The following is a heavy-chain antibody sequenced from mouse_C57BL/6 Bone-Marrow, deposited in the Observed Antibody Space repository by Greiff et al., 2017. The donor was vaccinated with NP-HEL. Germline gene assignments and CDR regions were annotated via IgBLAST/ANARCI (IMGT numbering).Heavy chain of an antibody. V-gene: IGHV10-3*01. CDR2: IRSKSSNYAS. CDR1: GFTFNTYA. CDR3: VRDHCGSSPFAY. J-gene: IGHJ3*01. Sequence: DVQLVESGGGLVQPKGSLKLSCAASGFTFNTYAMHWVRQAPGKGLEWVARIRSKSSNYASYYADSVKDRFTISRDDSQSMLYLQMHNLKTEDTALDYCVRDHCGSSPFAYWGQGTLVTVSA. D-gene: IGHD1-1*01.